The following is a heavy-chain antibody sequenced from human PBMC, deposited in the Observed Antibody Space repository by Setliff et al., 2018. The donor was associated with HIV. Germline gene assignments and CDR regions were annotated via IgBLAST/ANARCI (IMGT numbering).Heavy chain of an antibody. Sequence: GGSLRLSCAVAGFSFSNYAMTWVRQAPGKGLEWVSAISGSGGSTYYADSVKGRFTISTDNSKNTLYLQMNSLRAEDTAVYYCAKPLTQWGVSPYHYAVDVWGQGTTVTVSS. CDR3: AKPLTQWGVSPYHYAVDV. D-gene: IGHD1-26*01. V-gene: IGHV3-23*01. CDR2: ISGSGGST. CDR1: GFSFSNYA. J-gene: IGHJ6*02.